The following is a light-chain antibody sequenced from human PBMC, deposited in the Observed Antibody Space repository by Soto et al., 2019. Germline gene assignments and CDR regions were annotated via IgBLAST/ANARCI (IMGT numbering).Light chain of an antibody. V-gene: IGKV3D-20*02. CDR3: QQRTNWPWT. CDR1: QSVSSSY. J-gene: IGKJ1*01. CDR2: GAS. Sequence: IVLTPSPCALSLSTGERATLACGSSQSVSSSYLAWYQQKPGQAPRLLIYGASSRATGIPDRFSGSGSGTDFTLTISRLEPEDFAVYYCQQRTNWPWTFGQGTKVEI.